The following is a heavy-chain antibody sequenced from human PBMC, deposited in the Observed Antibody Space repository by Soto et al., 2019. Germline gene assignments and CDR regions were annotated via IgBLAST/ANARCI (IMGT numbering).Heavy chain of an antibody. CDR2: IGSSGLSV. V-gene: IGHV3-11*01. D-gene: IGHD2-2*01. J-gene: IGHJ6*03. Sequence: DLEESGGGLVKPGGSLRLSCAASGFTFSDYQMSWIRQAPGKGLEWVSYIGSSGLSVYYEDSVKGRFTISRDNANNSLYLQMNSLRAEDSAVYYCARDLRQLLSHNYYYYYLDVWGKGTTVSVSS. CDR1: GFTFSDYQ. CDR3: ARDLRQLLSHNYYYYYLDV.